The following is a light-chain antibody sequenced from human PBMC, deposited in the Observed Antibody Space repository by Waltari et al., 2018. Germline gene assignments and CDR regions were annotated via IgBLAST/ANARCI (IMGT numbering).Light chain of an antibody. J-gene: IGLJ3*02. V-gene: IGLV2-8*01. CDR2: EVT. CDR1: SSDVGGYNY. Sequence: QSALTQPPSASGSPGQSVTISCTGTSSDVGGYNYVSWYQQYPGRAPTLMIYEVTKRPSGVPDRFSGSKSGNTASLTVSGLQADDEADYYCSSYAGSNNYWVFGGGTTLTVL. CDR3: SSYAGSNNYWV.